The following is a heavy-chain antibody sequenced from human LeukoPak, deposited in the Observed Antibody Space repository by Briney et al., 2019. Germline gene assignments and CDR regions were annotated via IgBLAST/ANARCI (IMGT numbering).Heavy chain of an antibody. CDR2: IWYDGSNP. V-gene: IGHV3-33*01. Sequence: GRSLRLSCAASGFTFSTYGMHWVRQAPGKGLEWVASIWYDGSNPYYADSVKGRFTISRDNSKSTLYLEVNSLRDEDTAAYYCARGRGHRCLNPNLDYWGQGTLVTVSS. D-gene: IGHD3-16*02. CDR1: GFTFSTYG. CDR3: ARGRGHRCLNPNLDY. J-gene: IGHJ4*02.